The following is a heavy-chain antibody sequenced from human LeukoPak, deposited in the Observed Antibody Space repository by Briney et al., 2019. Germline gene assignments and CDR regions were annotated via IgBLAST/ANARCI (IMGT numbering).Heavy chain of an antibody. CDR1: GGSFSGYY. V-gene: IGHV4-34*01. CDR2: INHSGST. Sequence: PSETLSLTCAVHGGSFSGYYWSWIRQPPGKGLEWIGEINHSGSTNYNPSLKSRVTISVDTSKNQFSLKLSSVTAADTAVYYCARGRIAAAGIWGYWGQGTLVTVSS. J-gene: IGHJ4*02. CDR3: ARGRIAAAGIWGY. D-gene: IGHD6-13*01.